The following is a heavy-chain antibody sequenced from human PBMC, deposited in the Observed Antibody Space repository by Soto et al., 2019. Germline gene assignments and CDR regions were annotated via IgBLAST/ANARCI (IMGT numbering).Heavy chain of an antibody. J-gene: IGHJ4*02. D-gene: IGHD4-17*01. CDR2: IYYSGST. CDR3: ARRYGVYFDY. Sequence: QVQLQESGPGLVKPSETLSLTCTVSGGSISSYYWSWIRQPPGKGLEWIGYIYYSGSTNYNPSLKRRVTISVDTSKNQFSLKLNSVTAADTAVYYCARRYGVYFDYWGQGTLVTVSS. CDR1: GGSISSYY. V-gene: IGHV4-59*08.